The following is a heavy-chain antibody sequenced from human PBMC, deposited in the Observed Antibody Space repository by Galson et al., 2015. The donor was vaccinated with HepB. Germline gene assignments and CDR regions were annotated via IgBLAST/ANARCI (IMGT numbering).Heavy chain of an antibody. J-gene: IGHJ2*01. D-gene: IGHD3-9*01. CDR2: IDPSDSYT. CDR1: GYSFTSYW. CDR3: ARPYDILTGFWDWYFDL. V-gene: IGHV5-10-1*01. Sequence: QSGAEVKKPGESLRISCKGSGYSFTSYWISWVRQMPGKGLEWMGRIDPSDSYTNYSPSFQGHVTISADKSISTAYLQWSSLKASDTAMYYCARPYDILTGFWDWYFDLWGRGTLVTVSS.